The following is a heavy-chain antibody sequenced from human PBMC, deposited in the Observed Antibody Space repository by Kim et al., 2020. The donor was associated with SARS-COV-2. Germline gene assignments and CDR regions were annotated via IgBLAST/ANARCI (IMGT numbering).Heavy chain of an antibody. CDR1: GYSFINHA. CDR2: ISAGTGNT. CDR3: ARIMGVVRGPWTDY. V-gene: IGHV1-18*01. J-gene: IGHJ4*02. D-gene: IGHD3-10*01. Sequence: ASVKVSCKASGYSFINHAISWVRQAPGQGLQWMGWISAGTGNTNYAQEFQGRVTLTTDTSTETAYMEPTSLRSDDTAIYYCARIMGVVRGPWTDYWGQGTLVTVSS.